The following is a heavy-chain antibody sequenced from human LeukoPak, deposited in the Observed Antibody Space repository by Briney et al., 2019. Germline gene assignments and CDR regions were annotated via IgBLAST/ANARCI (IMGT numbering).Heavy chain of an antibody. J-gene: IGHJ4*02. V-gene: IGHV3-11*06. CDR2: ISSSTYYT. CDR1: GFTFSDYY. CDR3: ARETIAASDY. Sequence: GGSLRLSCAASGFTFSDYYMSWIRQAPGTGLEWVSSISSSTYYTNYADSVKGRFTISRDNAKNSLYLQMISLRAEDTAVYYCARETIAASDYWGQGTLVTVSS. D-gene: IGHD6-13*01.